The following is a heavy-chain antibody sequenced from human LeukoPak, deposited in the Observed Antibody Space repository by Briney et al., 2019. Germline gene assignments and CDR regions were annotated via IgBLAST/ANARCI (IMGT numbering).Heavy chain of an antibody. Sequence: GRSLRLSCAASGFTFSSYAMHWVRQAPGKGLEWVSGISNTGGSTYHADSVKVRFTISRDNSKNTLYLQMNSLRAEDTAVYYCATKRGYSYGLDYWGQGTLVTVSS. V-gene: IGHV3-23*01. CDR1: GFTFSSYA. CDR2: ISNTGGST. CDR3: ATKRGYSYGLDY. J-gene: IGHJ4*02. D-gene: IGHD5-18*01.